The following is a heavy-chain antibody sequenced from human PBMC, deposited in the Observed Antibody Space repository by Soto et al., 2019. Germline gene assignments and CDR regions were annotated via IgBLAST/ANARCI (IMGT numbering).Heavy chain of an antibody. J-gene: IGHJ4*02. CDR2: ISYDGTNE. CDR1: GFTFSAFA. CDR3: AKGVVREPAYFDY. V-gene: IGHV3-30*18. Sequence: VGSLRLSCTVSGFTFSAFAMYWVRQAPGKGLEWVALISYDGTNEDYAESVRGRFTISRDNSKNTLYLDMNSLSAEDSAVYFCAKGVVREPAYFDYWGQGTLVTSPQ. D-gene: IGHD3-10*01.